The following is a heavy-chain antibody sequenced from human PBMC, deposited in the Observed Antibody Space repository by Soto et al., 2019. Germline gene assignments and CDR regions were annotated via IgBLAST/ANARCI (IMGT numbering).Heavy chain of an antibody. CDR2: INHSGST. J-gene: IGHJ5*02. Sequence: PSETLSLTCAVYGGSCSGYYWSWIRRPPGKGLEWIGEINHSGSTNYNPSLKSRVTISVDTSKNQFSLKLSSVTAADTAVYYCARGQTIAAAGTGALDPLGQGNLVTVSS. D-gene: IGHD6-13*01. CDR1: GGSCSGYY. CDR3: ARGQTIAAAGTGALDP. V-gene: IGHV4-34*01.